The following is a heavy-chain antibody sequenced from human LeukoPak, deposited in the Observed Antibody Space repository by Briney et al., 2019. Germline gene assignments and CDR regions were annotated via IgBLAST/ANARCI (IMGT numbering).Heavy chain of an antibody. J-gene: IGHJ4*02. CDR3: ARAGRGGPILDY. CDR2: IYTSGST. CDR1: GGSFSGYY. Sequence: SETLSLTCAVYGGSFSGYYWSWIRQPAGKGLEWIGRIYTSGSTNYNPSLKSRVTMSVDTSKNQFSLKLSSVTAADTAVYYCARAGRGGPILDYWGQGTLVTVSS. V-gene: IGHV4-59*10.